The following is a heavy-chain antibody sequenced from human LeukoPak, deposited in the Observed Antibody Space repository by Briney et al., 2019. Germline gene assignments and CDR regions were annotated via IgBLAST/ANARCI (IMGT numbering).Heavy chain of an antibody. V-gene: IGHV3-23*01. CDR1: GFTFRSYA. CDR3: AKGGEDSGYNSHFDS. CDR2: ISGSGGSR. Sequence: GGSLRLSCATSGFTFRSYALGWVRQAPGKGLEWVSLISGSGGSRYYGDSVKGRFTISRDNSKNSVYLEMSGLSAGDTAVYYCAKGGEDSGYNSHFDSWGQGTLVIVSS. D-gene: IGHD5-24*01. J-gene: IGHJ4*02.